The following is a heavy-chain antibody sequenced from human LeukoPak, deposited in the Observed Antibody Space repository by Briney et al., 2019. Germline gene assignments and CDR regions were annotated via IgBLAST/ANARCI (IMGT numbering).Heavy chain of an antibody. CDR3: TRLFAGNWFDP. J-gene: IGHJ5*02. CDR1: GFTFSGSA. Sequence: GGSLRLSCAASGFTFSGSAMHWVRQASGKGLEWVGRIRSKANSYATAYAASVKGRFTISRDDSKNTAYLQMNSLKTEDTAVYYCTRLFAGNWFDPWGQGTLVTVSS. V-gene: IGHV3-73*01. CDR2: IRSKANSYAT.